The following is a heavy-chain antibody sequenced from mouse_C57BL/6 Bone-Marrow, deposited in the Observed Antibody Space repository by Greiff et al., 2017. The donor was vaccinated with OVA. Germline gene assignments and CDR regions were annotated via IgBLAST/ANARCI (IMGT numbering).Heavy chain of an antibody. CDR3: ARGERWYYFDY. CDR1: GYTFTSYW. V-gene: IGHV1-50*01. D-gene: IGHD1-1*02. J-gene: IGHJ2*01. CDR2: IDPSDSNT. Sequence: QVQLQQPGAELVKPGASVKLSCKASGYTFTSYWMQWVKQRPGQGLEWIGEIDPSDSNTNYNQKFKGKATLTVDTSSSTAYMKLSSLTSEDSAVYYGARGERWYYFDYWGQGTTLTVSS.